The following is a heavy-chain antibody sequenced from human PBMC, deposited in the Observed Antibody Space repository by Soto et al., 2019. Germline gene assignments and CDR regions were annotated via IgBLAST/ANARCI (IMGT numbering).Heavy chain of an antibody. CDR2: VDSDGSDT. J-gene: IGHJ4*02. CDR1: GFTFRRYW. V-gene: IGHV3-74*01. Sequence: GGSLRLFCAASGFTFRRYWMNWVRQGPGKGMVWVARVDSDGSDTSYADSVEGRFTISRDNAKNMVYLQMDSLRVEDTALYYCVRDYYGFDYWGQGTPVTV. CDR3: VRDYYGFDY. D-gene: IGHD3-22*01.